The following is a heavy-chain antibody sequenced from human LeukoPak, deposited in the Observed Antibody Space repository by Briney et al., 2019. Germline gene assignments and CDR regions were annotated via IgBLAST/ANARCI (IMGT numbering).Heavy chain of an antibody. Sequence: GGSLRLSCAASGFTFSSFWMSWVRQAPGKGLEWVANIKQDESEKYNVDSVKGRFTISRGNAKNSLYLQMNSLRAEDTAVYYCARDKDLRGYSGSYFDSWGQGTLVTVSS. J-gene: IGHJ4*02. CDR3: ARDKDLRGYSGSYFDS. D-gene: IGHD1-26*01. V-gene: IGHV3-7*01. CDR1: GFTFSSFW. CDR2: IKQDESEK.